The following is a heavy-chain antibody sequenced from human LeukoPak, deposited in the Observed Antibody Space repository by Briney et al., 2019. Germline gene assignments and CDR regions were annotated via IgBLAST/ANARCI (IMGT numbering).Heavy chain of an antibody. CDR1: GYSFTSYW. J-gene: IGHJ3*02. V-gene: IGHV5-51*01. Sequence: GESLKISCKGSGYSFTSYWIGWVRQMPGKGLEWMGIIYPGDSDTRYSPSFQGQVTISADKSISTAYLQWSSLKASDTAMYYCATRNVGSQNPRAAFDIWGQGTMVTVSS. D-gene: IGHD1-1*01. CDR2: IYPGDSDT. CDR3: ATRNVGSQNPRAAFDI.